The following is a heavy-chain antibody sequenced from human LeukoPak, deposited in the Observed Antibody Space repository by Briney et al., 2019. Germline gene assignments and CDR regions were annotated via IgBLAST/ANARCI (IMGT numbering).Heavy chain of an antibody. J-gene: IGHJ3*02. D-gene: IGHD3-10*01. CDR3: ATSYGSGSSDAFDI. Sequence: GGSLRLSCAAAGFTFSSYAMTWVRQVPGKGLEWVSSISSSSIYIYYADSVKGRFTISRDNAKNSLYLQMNSLRAEDTAVYYCATSYGSGSSDAFDIWGQGTMVTVSS. CDR1: GFTFSSYA. CDR2: ISSSSIYI. V-gene: IGHV3-21*01.